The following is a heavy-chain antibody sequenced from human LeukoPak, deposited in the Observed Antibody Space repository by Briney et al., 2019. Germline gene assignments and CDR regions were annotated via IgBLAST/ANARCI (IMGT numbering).Heavy chain of an antibody. CDR2: IYYSGST. CDR1: GGSISTYY. Sequence: SETLSLTCTVSGGSISTYYRSWIRQPPGKGLESIGYIYYSGSTNYNPSLKSRVTISVDTSKNQFSLKLSSVTAADTAVYYCARHDYGSGSYMDFWGQGTLVTVSS. D-gene: IGHD3-10*01. J-gene: IGHJ4*02. V-gene: IGHV4-59*08. CDR3: ARHDYGSGSYMDF.